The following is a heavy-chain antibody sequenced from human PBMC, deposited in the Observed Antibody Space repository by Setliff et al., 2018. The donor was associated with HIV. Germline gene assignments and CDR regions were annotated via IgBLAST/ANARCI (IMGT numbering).Heavy chain of an antibody. CDR3: AKEHWGSNWSGLGV. J-gene: IGHJ6*02. D-gene: IGHD6-13*01. CDR2: VKQDGTET. Sequence: GGSLRLSCAASGFRFRSYWMSWVRQAPGKGLESVANVKQDGTETLYVDSVKGRFTISRDNANNLVYLQMNSLSTEDTALYYCAKEHWGSNWSGLGVWGQGTTVTVSS. V-gene: IGHV3-7*03. CDR1: GFRFRSYW.